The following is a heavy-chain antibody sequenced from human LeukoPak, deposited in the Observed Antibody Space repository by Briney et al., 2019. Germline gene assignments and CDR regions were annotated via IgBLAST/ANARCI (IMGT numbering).Heavy chain of an antibody. CDR1: GGSINSYTYY. V-gene: IGHV4-61*02. J-gene: IGHJ5*02. CDR2: IYTTGSP. D-gene: IGHD3-10*01. CDR3: ARDRGMTTARGVPSWFDP. Sequence: SETLSLTCTVPGGSINSYTYYWTWIRQPAGQGLEWIGRIYTTGSPSYNPSLKSRVTISIDTSKNQFSLKLNSVSAADTAVYYCARDRGMTTARGVPSWFDPWGQGTLVTVSS.